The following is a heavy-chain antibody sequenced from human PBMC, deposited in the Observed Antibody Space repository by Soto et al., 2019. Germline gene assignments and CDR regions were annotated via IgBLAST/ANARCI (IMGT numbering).Heavy chain of an antibody. CDR1: GFTFSSYA. V-gene: IGHV3-30-3*01. Sequence: GGSLRLSCAASGFTFSSYAMHWVRQAPGKGLEWVAVISYDGSNKYYADSVKGRFTISRDNSKNTLYLQMSSLRAEDTAVYYCAREGILSELYYDFWSGYPPGVWGQGTTVTVSS. CDR2: ISYDGSNK. J-gene: IGHJ6*02. CDR3: AREGILSELYYDFWSGYPPGV. D-gene: IGHD3-3*01.